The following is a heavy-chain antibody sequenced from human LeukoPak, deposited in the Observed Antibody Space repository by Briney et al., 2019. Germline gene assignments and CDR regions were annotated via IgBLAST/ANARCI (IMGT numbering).Heavy chain of an antibody. Sequence: GGSLRLSCAASGFTFSSHGMSWVRQAPGKGLEWVSAISGSGGSTYYADSVKGRFTISRDNSKNTLYLQMNSLRAEDTAVYYCAKGKWQQLVLHYFDYWGQGTLVTVSS. CDR2: ISGSGGST. V-gene: IGHV3-23*01. D-gene: IGHD6-13*01. J-gene: IGHJ4*02. CDR1: GFTFSSHG. CDR3: AKGKWQQLVLHYFDY.